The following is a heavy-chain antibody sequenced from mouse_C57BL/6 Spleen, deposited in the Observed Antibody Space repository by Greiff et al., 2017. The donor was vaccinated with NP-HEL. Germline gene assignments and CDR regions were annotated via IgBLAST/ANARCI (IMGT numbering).Heavy chain of an antibody. Sequence: VQLQESGAELVKPGASVKLSCKASGYTFTEYTIHWVKQRSGQGLEWIGWFYPGSGSIKYNEKFKDKATLTADKSSSTVYMELSRLTSEDSAVYFCARHEGELGRERNAMDYWGQGTSVTVSS. V-gene: IGHV1-62-2*01. CDR1: GYTFTEYT. CDR3: ARHEGELGRERNAMDY. J-gene: IGHJ4*01. CDR2: FYPGSGSI. D-gene: IGHD4-1*01.